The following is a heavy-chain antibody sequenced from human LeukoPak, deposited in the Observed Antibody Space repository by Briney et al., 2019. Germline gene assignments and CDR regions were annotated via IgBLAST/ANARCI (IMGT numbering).Heavy chain of an antibody. CDR1: GFTFSSYW. V-gene: IGHV3-7*01. J-gene: IGHJ4*02. CDR2: IRHDGSET. Sequence: GGSLRLSCAASGFTFSSYWMSWVRQAPGKGLEWVANIRHDGSETYYVDSLRGRFTISRDNAKNLVYLQMSSLRAEDTAIYYCARDETYDYESNGYLDFWGQGTVVTVSS. CDR3: ARDETYDYESNGYLDF. D-gene: IGHD3-22*01.